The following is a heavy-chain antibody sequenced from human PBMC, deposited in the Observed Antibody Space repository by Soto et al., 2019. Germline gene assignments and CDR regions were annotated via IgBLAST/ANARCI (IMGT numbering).Heavy chain of an antibody. CDR2: INPSGGST. CDR1: GYTFTSYY. J-gene: IGHJ5*02. Sequence: QVQLVQSGAEVKKPGASVKVSCKASGYTFTSYYMHWVRQAPGQGLEWMGIINPSGGSTSYAQKFQGRVTMTRDTSTSTVYMELSSLSSEDTAVYYCARDRDIAAAGTRKWFDPWGQGTLLTVSS. D-gene: IGHD6-13*01. V-gene: IGHV1-46*01. CDR3: ARDRDIAAAGTRKWFDP.